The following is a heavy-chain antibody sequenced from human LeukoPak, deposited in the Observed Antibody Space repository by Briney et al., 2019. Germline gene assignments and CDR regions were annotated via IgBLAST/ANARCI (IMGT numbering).Heavy chain of an antibody. CDR3: ARGNYDILTGSDY. Sequence: GGSLRHSCAASGFTFSSYWMSWVRQAPGKGLEWVANIRQDGSEKYYVDSVKGRFTISRDNAKNSLYLQMNSLRAEDTAVYYCARGNYDILTGSDYWGQGTLVTVSS. CDR2: IRQDGSEK. D-gene: IGHD3-9*01. V-gene: IGHV3-7*01. CDR1: GFTFSSYW. J-gene: IGHJ4*02.